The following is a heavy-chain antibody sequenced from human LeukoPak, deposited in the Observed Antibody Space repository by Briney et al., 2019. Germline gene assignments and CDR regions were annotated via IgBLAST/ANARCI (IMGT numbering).Heavy chain of an antibody. V-gene: IGHV3-21*01. J-gene: IGHJ5*02. Sequence: GGSLRLSCAASGFTFSSYSMNWVRQAPGKGLEWVSSISSSSSYIYYADSVKGRFTTSRDNAKNSLYLQMNSLRAEDTAVYYCARAPLYDYVWGSYSSFDPWGQGTLVTVSS. D-gene: IGHD3-16*01. CDR1: GFTFSSYS. CDR2: ISSSSSYI. CDR3: ARAPLYDYVWGSYSSFDP.